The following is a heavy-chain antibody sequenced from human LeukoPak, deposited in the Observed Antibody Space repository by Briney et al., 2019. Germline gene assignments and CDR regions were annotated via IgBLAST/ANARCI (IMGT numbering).Heavy chain of an antibody. D-gene: IGHD5-24*01. CDR1: GFTVSSNY. Sequence: GGSLRLSCAASGFTVSSNYMSWVRQAPGKGLEWVSVIYSGGSTYYADSVKGRFTISRDNSKNTLYLQVNSLRAEVTAVYYCARALVEMATQYYFDYWGQGTLVTVSS. V-gene: IGHV3-66*01. CDR3: ARALVEMATQYYFDY. J-gene: IGHJ4*02. CDR2: IYSGGST.